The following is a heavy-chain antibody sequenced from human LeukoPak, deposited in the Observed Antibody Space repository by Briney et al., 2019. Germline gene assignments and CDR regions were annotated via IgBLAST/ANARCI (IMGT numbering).Heavy chain of an antibody. CDR1: GFTFSSCG. CDR2: IWYDGSNK. CDR3: ARDGKATDYYFDY. V-gene: IGHV3-33*01. D-gene: IGHD1-1*01. J-gene: IGHJ4*02. Sequence: GRSLRLSCAASGFTFSSCGMHWVRQAPGKGLEWVAVIWYDGSNKYYADSVKGRFTISRDNSKNTLYLQMNSLRAEDTAVYYCARDGKATDYYFDYWGQGTLVTVSS.